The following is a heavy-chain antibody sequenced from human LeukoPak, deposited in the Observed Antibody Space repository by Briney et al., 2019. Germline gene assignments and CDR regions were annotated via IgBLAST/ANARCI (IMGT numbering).Heavy chain of an antibody. CDR3: ASLCSSTSCYYGDWFDP. D-gene: IGHD2-2*01. V-gene: IGHV3-48*03. Sequence: PGGSLRLSCAASGFTFSSYAMHWVRQAPGKGLEWVSYISSSGSTIYYADSVKGRFTISRDNAKNSLYLQMNSLRAEDTAVYYCASLCSSTSCYYGDWFDPWGQGTLVTVSS. CDR1: GFTFSSYA. CDR2: ISSSGSTI. J-gene: IGHJ5*02.